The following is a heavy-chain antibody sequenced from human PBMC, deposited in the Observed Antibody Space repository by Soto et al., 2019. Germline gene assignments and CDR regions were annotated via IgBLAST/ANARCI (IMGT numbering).Heavy chain of an antibody. CDR3: ARAFHCSSTSCYTLDWFDP. V-gene: IGHV4-31*03. D-gene: IGHD2-2*02. CDR2: IYYSGST. Sequence: SETLSLTCTVSGGSISSGGYCWSWIRQHPGKGLEWIGYIYYSGSTYYNPSLKSRVTISVDTSKNQFSLKLSSVTAADTAVYYCARAFHCSSTSCYTLDWFDPWGQGTLVTVSS. J-gene: IGHJ5*02. CDR1: GGSISSGGYC.